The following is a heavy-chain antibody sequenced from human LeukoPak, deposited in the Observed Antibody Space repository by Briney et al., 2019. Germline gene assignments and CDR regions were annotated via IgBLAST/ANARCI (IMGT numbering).Heavy chain of an antibody. CDR3: ARVLVGATILFDY. J-gene: IGHJ4*02. CDR2: IYYSGST. Sequence: KSSQTLSLTCTVSGGSISSSSYYWGWIRQPPGKGLEWIGSIYYSGSTYYNPSLKSRVTISVDTSKNQFSLKLSSVTAADTAVYYCARVLVGATILFDYWGQGALVTVSS. D-gene: IGHD1-26*01. V-gene: IGHV4-39*07. CDR1: GGSISSSSYY.